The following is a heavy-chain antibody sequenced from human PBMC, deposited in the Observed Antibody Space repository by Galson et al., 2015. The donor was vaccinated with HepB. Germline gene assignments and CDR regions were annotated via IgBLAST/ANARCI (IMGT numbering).Heavy chain of an antibody. J-gene: IGHJ6*02. D-gene: IGHD5-18*01. Sequence: SLRLSCAASGFTFGSYNMNWVRQAPGKGLEWVSSISSSSSYIYYADSVKGRFTISRDNAKNSLYLQMNSLRAEDTAVYYCARCMLWLRSSLSYGMDVWGQGTTVTVSS. CDR1: GFTFGSYN. CDR2: ISSSSSYI. CDR3: ARCMLWLRSSLSYGMDV. V-gene: IGHV3-21*01.